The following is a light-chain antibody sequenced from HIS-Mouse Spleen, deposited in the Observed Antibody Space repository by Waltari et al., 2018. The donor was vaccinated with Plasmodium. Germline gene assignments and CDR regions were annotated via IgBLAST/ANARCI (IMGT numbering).Light chain of an antibody. CDR3: YSTDSSGNHRV. J-gene: IGLJ3*02. V-gene: IGLV3-10*01. CDR2: EDR. CDR1: ALPKKY. Sequence: SYELTQPPSVSVSPGQTARITCSGDALPKKYAYWYQQKSCQAPVLVIYEDRKRPSGIPGRFAGSSSGTMATLTISGAQVEDEADYYCYSTDSSGNHRVFGGGTKLTVL.